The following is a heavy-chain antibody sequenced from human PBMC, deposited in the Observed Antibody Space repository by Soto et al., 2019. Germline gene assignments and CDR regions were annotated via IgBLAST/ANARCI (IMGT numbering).Heavy chain of an antibody. J-gene: IGHJ6*02. V-gene: IGHV1-46*01. CDR1: GYTFTSYY. CDR2: INPSGGST. CDR3: ARVLSGYCTNGVCDTPNYYYYGMDV. D-gene: IGHD2-8*01. Sequence: QVQLVQSGAEVKKPGASVKVSCKASGYTFTSYYMHWVRQAPGQGLEWMGIINPSGGSTSYAKKFPGRVTMTRDTSTGKGYMELSSLRSEDTAVYYCARVLSGYCTNGVCDTPNYYYYGMDVWGQGTTVTVSS.